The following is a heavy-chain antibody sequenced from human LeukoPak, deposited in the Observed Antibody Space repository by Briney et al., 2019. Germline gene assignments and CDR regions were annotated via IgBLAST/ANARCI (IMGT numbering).Heavy chain of an antibody. D-gene: IGHD3-22*01. CDR3: ARAAPYYDSRDAFDI. CDR2: INPSGGST. J-gene: IGHJ3*02. CDR1: VYTFTSYY. V-gene: IGHV1-46*01. Sequence: GASVKVSCKASVYTFTSYYMHWVRQAPGQGLEWMGLINPSGGSTSYAQKFQGRVTMTRDMSTSTVYMELSSLRSEDTAVYYCARAAPYYDSRDAFDIWGQGTMVTVSS.